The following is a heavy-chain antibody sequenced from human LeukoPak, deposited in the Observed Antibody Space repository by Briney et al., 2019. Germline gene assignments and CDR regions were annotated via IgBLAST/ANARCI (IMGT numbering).Heavy chain of an antibody. CDR3: ARVSWFGELTPYFDY. Sequence: ESSQTLSLTCAVSGGSISSGDYSWIWIRQPPGKGLEWIGYIYHSGNTYYNPSLKSRVTISVDRSKNQFSLKLSSVTAADTAVYYCARVSWFGELTPYFDYWGQGTLVTVSS. CDR1: GGSISSGDYS. V-gene: IGHV4-30-2*01. J-gene: IGHJ4*02. CDR2: IYHSGNT. D-gene: IGHD3-10*01.